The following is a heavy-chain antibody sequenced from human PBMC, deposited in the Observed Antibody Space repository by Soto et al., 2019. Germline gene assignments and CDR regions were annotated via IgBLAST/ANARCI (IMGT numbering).Heavy chain of an antibody. J-gene: IGHJ4*02. CDR2: IYSGGGT. CDR3: ARGGDYTRWYLFDY. D-gene: IGHD6-13*01. CDR1: GFTVSSNY. Sequence: EVQLVESGGGLIQPGGSLRLSCAASGFTVSSNYMSWVRQAPGKGLEWVSVIYSGGGTSYADSVKGRFTISRDTSKNTLYLQMNSLRAEDTAVYYCARGGDYTRWYLFDYWGQGTLVTVSS. V-gene: IGHV3-53*01.